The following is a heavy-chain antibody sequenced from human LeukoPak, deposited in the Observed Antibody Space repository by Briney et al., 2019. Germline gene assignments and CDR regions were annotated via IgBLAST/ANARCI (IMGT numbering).Heavy chain of an antibody. J-gene: IGHJ3*02. Sequence: GGSLRLSCAASGFAFSTYSMNWVRQAPGKGLEWISYISGGSSTMHYADSVRGRFTIPRDNAKSSLYLQMNSLRDEDTAVYYCGRDGGHSDSSGYYYSYAFDIWGQGTLVTVSS. V-gene: IGHV3-48*02. CDR1: GFAFSTYS. CDR2: ISGGSSTM. CDR3: GRDGGHSDSSGYYYSYAFDI. D-gene: IGHD3-22*01.